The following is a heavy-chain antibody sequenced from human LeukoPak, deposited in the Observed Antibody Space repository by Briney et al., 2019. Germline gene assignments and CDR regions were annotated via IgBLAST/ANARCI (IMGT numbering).Heavy chain of an antibody. CDR2: IYDGGNT. J-gene: IGHJ4*02. V-gene: IGHV3-53*01. CDR3: ARGGASELYYFDY. CDR1: GFTVSNKY. D-gene: IGHD2-15*01. Sequence: GGSLRLSCAASGFTVSNKYMSWVRQAPGKGLECVSVIYDGGNTYYADFVKGRFTISRDNSKNTLYLQVNSLRAEDTAVYYCARGGASELYYFDYWGQGTLVTVSS.